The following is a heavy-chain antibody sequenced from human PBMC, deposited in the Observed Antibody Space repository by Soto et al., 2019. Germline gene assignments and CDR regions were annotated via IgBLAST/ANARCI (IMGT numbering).Heavy chain of an antibody. Sequence: QVQLVESGGGVVQPGRSLRLSCAASGFTFSSYAMHWVRQAPGKGLEWVAVTSYGGSNKYYADSVKGRFTISRDNSKNTLYLQMNSLRAEDTAVYYCATAAAGNYYYYGMDVWGQGTTVTVSS. CDR3: ATAAAGNYYYYGMDV. D-gene: IGHD6-13*01. CDR2: TSYGGSNK. J-gene: IGHJ6*02. CDR1: GFTFSSYA. V-gene: IGHV3-30-3*01.